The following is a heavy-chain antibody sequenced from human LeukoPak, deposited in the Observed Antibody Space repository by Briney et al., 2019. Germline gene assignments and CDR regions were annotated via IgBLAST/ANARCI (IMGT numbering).Heavy chain of an antibody. D-gene: IGHD4-11*01. CDR1: GGSISGSISSYY. CDR2: IYYSGST. J-gene: IGHJ6*03. CDR3: ARYSNYGDYYYYYMDV. V-gene: IGHV4-61*01. Sequence: SETLSLTCTVSGGSISGSISSYYWSWIRQPPGKGLEWIGYIYYSGSTNYNPSLKSRVTISVDTSKNQFSLKLSSVTAADTAVYYCARYSNYGDYYYYYMDVWGKGTTVTVSS.